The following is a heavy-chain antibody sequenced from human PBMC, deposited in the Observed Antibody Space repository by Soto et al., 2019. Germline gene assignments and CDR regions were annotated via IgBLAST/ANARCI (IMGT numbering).Heavy chain of an antibody. CDR1: GFTFSNYE. V-gene: IGHV3-64*01. D-gene: IGHD6-13*01. J-gene: IGHJ6*03. CDR3: ARRGYGSRWPNVYMDV. Sequence: EAQLVESGGGLVQPGGSLRLSCAASGFTFSNYEMHWVHQAPGKGLEYVSGISNNGAHTDYAKSVKGRFTISRDNSENTLYLQMGSLRADDMALYYCARRGYGSRWPNVYMDVWGKGTTVTVSS. CDR2: ISNNGAHT.